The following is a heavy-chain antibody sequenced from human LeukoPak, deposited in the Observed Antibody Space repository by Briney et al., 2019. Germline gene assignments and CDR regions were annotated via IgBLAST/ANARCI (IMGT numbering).Heavy chain of an antibody. CDR1: GFTFSDYY. Sequence: GGSLRLSCAASGFTFSDYYMSWIRQAPGKGLEWVSYISSSSSYTNYADSVKGRFTISRDNAKNSLYLQMNSLIAEDTAVYYCARDVLRPRYCSGGSCYSLTNWFDPWGQGTLVTVSS. J-gene: IGHJ5*02. D-gene: IGHD2-15*01. CDR2: ISSSSSYT. CDR3: ARDVLRPRYCSGGSCYSLTNWFDP. V-gene: IGHV3-11*06.